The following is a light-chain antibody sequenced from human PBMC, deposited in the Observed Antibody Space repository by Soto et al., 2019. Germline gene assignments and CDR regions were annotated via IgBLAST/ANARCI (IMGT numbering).Light chain of an antibody. CDR3: AAWDDSLNGPV. CDR1: SSNIVSNT. CDR2: SNN. Sequence: QSVLTQPPSASGTPGQRVTISCSGSSSNIVSNTVNWYQQLPGTDPKLLIYSNNQRPSGVPDRFSGSKSGNSASLAISGLQSEDEADYYCAAWDDSLNGPVFGGGTQLTVL. J-gene: IGLJ3*02. V-gene: IGLV1-44*01.